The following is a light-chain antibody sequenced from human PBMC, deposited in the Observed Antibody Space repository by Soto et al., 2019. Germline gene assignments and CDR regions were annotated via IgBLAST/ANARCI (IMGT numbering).Light chain of an antibody. CDR3: AAWDDSLNVV. CDR1: SSNIGSRT. CDR2: GNN. J-gene: IGLJ2*01. V-gene: IGLV1-44*01. Sequence: QSVLTQPPSASGTPGQRVTISCSGSSSNIGSRTVNWYQQLPGTAPKLLIYGNNQRPSGVPDRFSGFKSGASASLAISGLQSEDEADYYCAAWDDSLNVVFGGGTKLTVL.